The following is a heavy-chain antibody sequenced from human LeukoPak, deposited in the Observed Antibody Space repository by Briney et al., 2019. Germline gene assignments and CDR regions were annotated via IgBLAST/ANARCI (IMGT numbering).Heavy chain of an antibody. J-gene: IGHJ6*03. CDR2: IYPGDSDT. V-gene: IGHV5-51*01. D-gene: IGHD1-26*01. Sequence: GESLKISCKGSGYSFTSYWIGWVRQMPGKGLEWMGIIYPGDSDTRYSPSFQGQVTISADKSISTAYLQWSSLKASDTAMYYCARGMGATSPYYYYYYMDVWGKGTTVTVSS. CDR1: GYSFTSYW. CDR3: ARGMGATSPYYYYYYMDV.